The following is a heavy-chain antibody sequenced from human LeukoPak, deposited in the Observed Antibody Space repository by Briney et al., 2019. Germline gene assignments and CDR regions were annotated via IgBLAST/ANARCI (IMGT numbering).Heavy chain of an antibody. Sequence: QAGGSLRLSCAASGFTFSSYAMSWVRQAPGKGLEWVSAISGSGGSTYYADSVKGRFTISRDNSKNTLYLQMNSLRAEDTAVYYCASADSGRNSFGPWGQGTLVTVSS. V-gene: IGHV3-23*01. CDR2: ISGSGGST. CDR3: ASADSGRNSFGP. J-gene: IGHJ5*02. D-gene: IGHD6-19*01. CDR1: GFTFSSYA.